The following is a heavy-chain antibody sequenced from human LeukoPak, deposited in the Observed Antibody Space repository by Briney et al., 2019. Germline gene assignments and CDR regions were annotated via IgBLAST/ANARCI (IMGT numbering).Heavy chain of an antibody. J-gene: IGHJ4*02. CDR3: ANAGGMVRGVMVGE. V-gene: IGHV3-30*18. CDR1: GFTFSSYG. Sequence: GGSLRLSCAASGFTFSSYGMHWVRQAPGKGLGWVAVISYDGSNKYYADSVKGRFTISRDNSKNTLYLQMNSLRAEDTAVYYCANAGGMVRGVMVGEWGQGTLVTVSS. CDR2: ISYDGSNK. D-gene: IGHD3-10*01.